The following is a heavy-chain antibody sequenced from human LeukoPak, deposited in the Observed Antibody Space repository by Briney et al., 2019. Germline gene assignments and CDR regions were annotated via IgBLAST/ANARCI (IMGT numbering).Heavy chain of an antibody. CDR3: ARERGGRKFTIDY. Sequence: GGSLSLSCAASGFTFSSYSMHWVRQAPGKGLEWVAVISYDGSNKYYADSVKGRFTISRDNSKNTLYLQMNSLRAEDTAVYYCARERGGRKFTIDYWGQGTLVTVSS. CDR1: GFTFSSYS. V-gene: IGHV3-30*04. J-gene: IGHJ4*02. CDR2: ISYDGSNK. D-gene: IGHD2-15*01.